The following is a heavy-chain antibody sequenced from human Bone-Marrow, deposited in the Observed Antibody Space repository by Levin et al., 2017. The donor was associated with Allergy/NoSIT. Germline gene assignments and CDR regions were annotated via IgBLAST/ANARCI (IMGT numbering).Heavy chain of an antibody. V-gene: IGHV4-59*01. CDR1: GGSISSYY. J-gene: IGHJ2*01. Sequence: LSLTCTVSGGSISSYYWSWIRQPPGKGLEWIGYIYYSGSTNYNPSLKSRVTISVDTSKNQFSLKLSSVTAADTAVYYCARTDIAAAAYYWYFDLWGRGTLVTVSS. CDR2: IYYSGST. D-gene: IGHD6-13*01. CDR3: ARTDIAAAAYYWYFDL.